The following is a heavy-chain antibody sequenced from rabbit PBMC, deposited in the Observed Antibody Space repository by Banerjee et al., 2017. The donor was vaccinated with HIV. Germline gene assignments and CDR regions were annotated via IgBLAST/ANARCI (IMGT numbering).Heavy chain of an antibody. CDR1: GFLFSTDSY. J-gene: IGHJ4*01. CDR2: IYGSVIDST. Sequence: QQQQEESGGGLGRREGTVTLTYRASGFLFSTDSYICWVRQGPGKGLESIACIYGSVIDSTYYATWAKGRFTISKTSSTTVTLQMTSLTAADTATYFCARGSATMTMVITGFYFNLWGPGTLVTVS. V-gene: IGHV1S45*01. CDR3: ARGSATMTMVITGFYFNL. D-gene: IGHD2-1*01.